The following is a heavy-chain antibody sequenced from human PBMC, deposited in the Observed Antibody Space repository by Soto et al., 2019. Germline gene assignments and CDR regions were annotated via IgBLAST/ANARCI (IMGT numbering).Heavy chain of an antibody. V-gene: IGHV3-23*01. CDR1: GFTFSSYA. CDR2: ISGSGGST. CDR3: AKEPNTIFGVVMDYFDY. Sequence: GGSLRLSCAASGFTFSSYAMSWVRQAPGKGLEWVSAISGSGGSTYYADSVKGRFTISRDNSKNTLYLQMNSLRAEDTAVYYCAKEPNTIFGVVMDYFDYWGQGTLVTVSS. D-gene: IGHD3-3*01. J-gene: IGHJ4*02.